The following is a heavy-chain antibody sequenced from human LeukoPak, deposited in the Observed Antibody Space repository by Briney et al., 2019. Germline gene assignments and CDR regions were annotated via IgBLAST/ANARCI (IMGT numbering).Heavy chain of an antibody. Sequence: ASVKVSCKASGYTFTTFEISWVRQAPGQGLEWMGWVNPNSGDTGYAQQIQGRVNLTRNTAIATAYMEPSSLKSEDTAVYYCARLDTGLTYWGQGTLIIVSS. D-gene: IGHD2-8*02. CDR2: VNPNSGDT. CDR3: ARLDTGLTY. V-gene: IGHV1-8*02. CDR1: GYTFTTFE. J-gene: IGHJ4*02.